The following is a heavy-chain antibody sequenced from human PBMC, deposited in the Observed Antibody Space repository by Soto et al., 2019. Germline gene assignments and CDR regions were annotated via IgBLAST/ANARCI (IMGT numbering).Heavy chain of an antibody. CDR2: IKQDGSEK. D-gene: IGHD1-26*01. CDR3: ARWASLYGIFGMDV. Sequence: EVQLVESGGGLVQPGGSLRLSCAASGFTFSSYWMSWVRQAPGKGLAWVANIKQDGSEKYYVDSVKGRFTISRDNAKNSLYRQMNSLRAEDTAVYYCARWASLYGIFGMDVWGQGTTVTVSS. V-gene: IGHV3-7*03. CDR1: GFTFSSYW. J-gene: IGHJ6*02.